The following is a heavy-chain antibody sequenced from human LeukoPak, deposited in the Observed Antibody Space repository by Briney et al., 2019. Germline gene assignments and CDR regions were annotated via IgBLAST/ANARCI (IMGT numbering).Heavy chain of an antibody. CDR3: ATNRAEL. CDR1: GGSISNYY. D-gene: IGHD3-3*01. Sequence: SETLSLTCTVSGGSISNYYWSWIRQPAGKGLEWIGRIYNSGSTNYNPSFKSRVTMSIDTSKNQFSLKLNSVTAADTAVYYCATNRAELWGRGTLVTVSS. V-gene: IGHV4-4*07. J-gene: IGHJ2*01. CDR2: IYNSGST.